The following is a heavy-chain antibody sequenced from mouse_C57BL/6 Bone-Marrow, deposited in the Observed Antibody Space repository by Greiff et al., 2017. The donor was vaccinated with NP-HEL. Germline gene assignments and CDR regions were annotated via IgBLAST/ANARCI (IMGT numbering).Heavy chain of an antibody. Sequence: EVQVVESGGGLVKPGGSLKLSCAASGFTFSSYAMSWVRQTPEKRLEWVATISDGGSYTYYPDNVKGRFTISRDNAKNNLYLQMSHLKSEDTAMYYCAREERIYGSSSLWAMDYWGQGTSVTVSS. CDR2: ISDGGSYT. CDR1: GFTFSSYA. J-gene: IGHJ4*01. CDR3: AREERIYGSSSLWAMDY. D-gene: IGHD1-1*01. V-gene: IGHV5-4*01.